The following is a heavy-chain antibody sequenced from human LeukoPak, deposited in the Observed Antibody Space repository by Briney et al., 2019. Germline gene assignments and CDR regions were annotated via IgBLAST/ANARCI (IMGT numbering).Heavy chain of an antibody. CDR1: GGSISSYY. J-gene: IGHJ6*03. V-gene: IGHV4-4*07. D-gene: IGHD3-10*01. CDR3: ARSDYYGSGPYYMDV. Sequence: SETLSLTCTVSGGSISSYYWSWIRQPAGKGLEWIGHIYTSGNTNYNPSLKSRVTMSGDTSKNQFSLKLSSVTAADTAVYYCARSDYYGSGPYYMDVWGKGTTVTVSS. CDR2: IYTSGNT.